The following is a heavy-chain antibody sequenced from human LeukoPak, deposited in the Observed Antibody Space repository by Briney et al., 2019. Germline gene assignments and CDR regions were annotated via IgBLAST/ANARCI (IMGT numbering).Heavy chain of an antibody. V-gene: IGHV3-30*01. CDR2: ISYDGSNK. D-gene: IGHD1-26*01. Sequence: PGGSLRLSCAASGFTFSSYGMHWVRQAPGKGLEWVAVISYDGSNKYYADSVKGRFTISRDNSKNTLYLQMNSLRAEDTAVYYCASLPGPWELRYYFDYWGQGTLVTVSS. CDR3: ASLPGPWELRYYFDY. CDR1: GFTFSSYG. J-gene: IGHJ4*02.